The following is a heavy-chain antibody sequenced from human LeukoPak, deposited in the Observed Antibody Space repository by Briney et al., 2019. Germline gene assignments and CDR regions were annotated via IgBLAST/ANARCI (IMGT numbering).Heavy chain of an antibody. Sequence: PGGSLRLSCAASGFTFSNYWMHWVRQAPGEELVWVSRIKSDGSSTNYADSVKGRFTISRDNAKNSLYLQMNSLRAEDTAVYYCARVLMYAFDIWGQGTLVTVSS. J-gene: IGHJ3*02. CDR3: ARVLMYAFDI. CDR1: GFTFSNYW. CDR2: IKSDGSST. V-gene: IGHV3-74*01. D-gene: IGHD3-9*01.